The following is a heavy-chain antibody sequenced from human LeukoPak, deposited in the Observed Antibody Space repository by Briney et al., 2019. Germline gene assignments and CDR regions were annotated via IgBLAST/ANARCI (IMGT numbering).Heavy chain of an antibody. J-gene: IGHJ6*03. CDR3: ARDTFRRYYYYYMDV. CDR1: GYTFTSYG. V-gene: IGHV1-18*01. Sequence: ASVKVSCKASGYTFTSYGISWVRQAPGQGLEWMGRISAYNGNTNYAQKLQGRVTMTTDTSTSTAYMELRSLRSDDTAVYYCARDTFRRYYYYYMDVWGKGTTVTVSS. CDR2: ISAYNGNT.